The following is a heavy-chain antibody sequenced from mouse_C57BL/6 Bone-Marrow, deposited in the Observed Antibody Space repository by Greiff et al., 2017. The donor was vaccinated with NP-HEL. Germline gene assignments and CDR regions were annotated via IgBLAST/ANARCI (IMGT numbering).Heavy chain of an antibody. J-gene: IGHJ3*01. V-gene: IGHV1-63*01. CDR2: IYPGGGYT. CDR3: ARYSNYSAWFAY. D-gene: IGHD2-5*01. CDR1: GYTFTNYW. Sequence: VMLVESGAELVRPGTSVKMSCKASGYTFTNYWIGWAKQRPGHGLEWIGDIYPGGGYTNYNEKFKGKATLTADKSSSTAYMQFSSLTSEDSAIYYCARYSNYSAWFAYWGQGTLVTVSA.